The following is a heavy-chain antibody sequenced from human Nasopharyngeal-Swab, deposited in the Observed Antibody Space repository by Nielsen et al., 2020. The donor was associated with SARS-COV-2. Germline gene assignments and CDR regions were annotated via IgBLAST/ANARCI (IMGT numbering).Heavy chain of an antibody. CDR2: ISAYNGNT. V-gene: IGHV1-18*04. CDR1: GYTFTGYY. J-gene: IGHJ4*02. CDR3: AREDRGYCSGGSCYKNFDY. Sequence: ASVKVSCKASGYTFTGYYMHWVRQAPGQGLEWMGWISAYNGNTNYAQKLQGRVTMTTDTSTSTAYMELRSLRSDETAVYYCAREDRGYCSGGSCYKNFDYWGQGTLVTVSS. D-gene: IGHD2-15*01.